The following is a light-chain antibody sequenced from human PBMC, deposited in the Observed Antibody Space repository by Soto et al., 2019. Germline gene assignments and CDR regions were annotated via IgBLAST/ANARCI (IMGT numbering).Light chain of an antibody. CDR2: EVT. V-gene: IGLV2-14*01. CDR3: SSFTSTTTLYV. J-gene: IGLJ1*01. Sequence: QSVLTQPPSASGSPGQSVTISCTGTSSDVGGYDYVSWYQQYPGKTPKLMIFEVTTRPSGVSNRFSGYKSGNTASLTISGLQADDEADYYCSSFTSTTTLYVFGTGTKVTVL. CDR1: SSDVGGYDY.